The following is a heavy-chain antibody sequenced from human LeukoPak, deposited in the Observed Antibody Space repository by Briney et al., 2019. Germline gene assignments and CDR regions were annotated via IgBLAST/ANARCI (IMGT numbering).Heavy chain of an antibody. CDR3: TTDLYVSVINWFYP. V-gene: IGHV1-24*01. CDR1: GYTLTELS. CDR2: FDPKDGEK. J-gene: IGHJ5*02. Sequence: ASVKVACKVSGYTLTELSMHWVRQAPGKGVEWMGGFDPKDGEKIYAQKFQGRVTMTENTSTDSAYMWLGSLISEDTAVYYCTTDLYVSVINWFYPWGQGTLFTVSS. D-gene: IGHD3-10*01.